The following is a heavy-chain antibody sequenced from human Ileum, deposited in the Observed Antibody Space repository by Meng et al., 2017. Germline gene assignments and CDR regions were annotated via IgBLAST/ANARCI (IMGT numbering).Heavy chain of an antibody. Sequence: EVQLVESGGDLVQPGGSLRLSCAASGFTLSSYWMHWVRQVPGKGLVWVSRIYSGEASPTYADSVKGRFTISRDNTENTLYLQMKSLRAEDTAVYYCVRGGNGYGNFEYWGQGTLVTVSS. V-gene: IGHV3-74*01. CDR2: IYSGEASP. CDR3: VRGGNGYGNFEY. CDR1: GFTLSSYW. D-gene: IGHD5-12*01. J-gene: IGHJ4*02.